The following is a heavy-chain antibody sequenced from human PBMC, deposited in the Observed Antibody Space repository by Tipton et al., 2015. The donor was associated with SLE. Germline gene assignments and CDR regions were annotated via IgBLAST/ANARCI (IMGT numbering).Heavy chain of an antibody. V-gene: IGHV4-61*01. CDR1: GGSISSSSYY. Sequence: TLSLTCTVSGGSISSSSYYWSWIRQPPGKGLEWIGYIYYSGSTNYNPSLKSRVTISVDTSKNQFSLKLSSVTAADTAVYYCARQMGPGYFDSWGQGTLVTVSS. CDR3: ARQMGPGYFDS. CDR2: IYYSGST. J-gene: IGHJ4*02. D-gene: IGHD5-24*01.